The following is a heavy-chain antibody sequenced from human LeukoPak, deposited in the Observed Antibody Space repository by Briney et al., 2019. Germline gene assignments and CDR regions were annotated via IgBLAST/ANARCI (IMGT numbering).Heavy chain of an antibody. CDR3: ARVETGTYYGAMDV. D-gene: IGHD3-10*01. V-gene: IGHV3-30-3*01. CDR2: ISYDGSNK. CDR1: GFTFSTYA. J-gene: IGHJ6*02. Sequence: GRSLRLSCAGSGFTFSTYAFHWVRQAPGKGLEWVAIISYDGSNKSYVDSMKGRITISRDNSKNTLYLQMNSLRTDDTAVYYCARVETGTYYGAMDVWGQGTTVTVSS.